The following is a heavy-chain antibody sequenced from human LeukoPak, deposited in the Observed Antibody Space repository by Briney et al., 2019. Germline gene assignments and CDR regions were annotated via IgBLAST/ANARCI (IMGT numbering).Heavy chain of an antibody. Sequence: SETLSLTCAVSGVSSITYYWSWIRESPGKGLEWIGEINHSGTTHYNPSLKSRVATSVDTSKNQFSLNLRSVTSADTAVYYCASATARGGYSSSSRRRGSGGYYAYMDVWGNGTTVIVSS. D-gene: IGHD6-6*01. V-gene: IGHV4-34*01. J-gene: IGHJ6*03. CDR2: INHSGTT. CDR1: GVSSITYY. CDR3: ASATARGGYSSSSRRRGSGGYYAYMDV.